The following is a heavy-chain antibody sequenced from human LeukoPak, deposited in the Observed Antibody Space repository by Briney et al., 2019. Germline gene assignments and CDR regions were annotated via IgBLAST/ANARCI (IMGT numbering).Heavy chain of an antibody. Sequence: PGGSLRLSCVASGFTFSNYAMSWVRQAPGKGLEWVSAISDDGGATYHADSVKGRFTISRGNPKNTLYLQMNSLRAEDTAVYYCAKRYCTGGSCCPDYWGQGTLVTVSS. CDR2: ISDDGGAT. J-gene: IGHJ4*02. CDR1: GFTFSNYA. V-gene: IGHV3-23*01. CDR3: AKRYCTGGSCCPDY. D-gene: IGHD2-15*01.